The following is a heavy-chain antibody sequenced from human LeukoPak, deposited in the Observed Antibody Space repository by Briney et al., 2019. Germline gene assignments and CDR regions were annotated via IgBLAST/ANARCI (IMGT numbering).Heavy chain of an antibody. J-gene: IGHJ5*02. Sequence: PGGSLRLSCAASGFTFSSYAMHWVRQAPGKGLEWLAVISYDGSNKYYADSVKGRFTISRDNSKNTLYLQMNSLRAEDTAVYYCARGGLPGAAAGIYQSGFDPWGQGTLVTVSS. D-gene: IGHD6-13*01. CDR1: GFTFSSYA. CDR3: ARGGLPGAAAGIYQSGFDP. CDR2: ISYDGSNK. V-gene: IGHV3-30-3*01.